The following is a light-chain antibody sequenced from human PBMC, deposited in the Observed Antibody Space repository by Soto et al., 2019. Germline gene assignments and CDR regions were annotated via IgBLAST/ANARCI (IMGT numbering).Light chain of an antibody. CDR2: GVT. V-gene: IGLV2-14*03. CDR3: SSYTSTSPLAV. Sequence: SVLTQPASVTRSPGQSITITSTGTSSDIGGYNYVSWYQHYPGRAPQLIIYGVTNRPSGVSNRFSGSKSGNTASLTISGLQAEDEADYYCSSYTSTSPLAVFGPGTKVTVL. J-gene: IGLJ1*01. CDR1: SSDIGGYNY.